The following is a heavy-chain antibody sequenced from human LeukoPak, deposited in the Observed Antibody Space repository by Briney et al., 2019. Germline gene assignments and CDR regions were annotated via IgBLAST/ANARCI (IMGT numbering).Heavy chain of an antibody. CDR3: ARHFPIAALDY. V-gene: IGHV4-39*07. CDR1: GGSISSSSYY. J-gene: IGHJ4*02. D-gene: IGHD2-15*01. CDR2: IYYSGST. Sequence: SETLSLTCTVSGGSISSSSYYWGWIRQPPGKGLEWIGSIYYSGSTYYNPSLKSRVTISVDTSKNQFSLKLSSVTAADTAVYYCARHFPIAALDYWGQGTLVTVSS.